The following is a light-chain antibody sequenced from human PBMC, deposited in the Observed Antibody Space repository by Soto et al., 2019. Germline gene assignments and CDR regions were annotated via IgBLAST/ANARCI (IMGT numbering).Light chain of an antibody. Sequence: EIVMTQSPATLSVSPGERATLSCRASQSVSSNLAWYQQKPGQPPRLLIYGASTRATGIPAKFSGSGSGTEFTLTISSLQSEDFAVYYCQQYNSWPPFTFGGGTKVEIK. CDR1: QSVSSN. CDR2: GAS. V-gene: IGKV3-15*01. J-gene: IGKJ4*01. CDR3: QQYNSWPPFT.